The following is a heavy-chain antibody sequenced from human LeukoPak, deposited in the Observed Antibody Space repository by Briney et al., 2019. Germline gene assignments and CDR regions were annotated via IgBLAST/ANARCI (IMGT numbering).Heavy chain of an antibody. J-gene: IGHJ4*02. CDR3: ARLASSRYCSSAACSRDY. Sequence: PSETLSLTCAVSGGSISSSNWWSWVRQPPGKGLEWIGEINHSGSTNYNPSLKSRVTVSVDTSKNQFSLKLSSVTAADTGVYYCARLASSRYCSSAACSRDYWGQGTLVIVSS. CDR1: GGSISSSNW. D-gene: IGHD2-2*01. V-gene: IGHV4-4*02. CDR2: INHSGST.